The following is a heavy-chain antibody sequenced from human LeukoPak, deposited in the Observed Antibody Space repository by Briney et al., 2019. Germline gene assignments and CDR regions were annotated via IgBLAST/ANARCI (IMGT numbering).Heavy chain of an antibody. Sequence: SETLSLTCTVSGGSISSSSYYWGWIRQPPGKGLEWIGSIYYSGSTYYNPSLKSRVTISVDTSKNQFSLKLSSVTAADTAVYYCARHLGYCSSTSCSFFDYWGQGTLVTVSS. CDR1: GGSISSSSYY. J-gene: IGHJ4*02. CDR2: IYYSGST. CDR3: ARHLGYCSSTSCSFFDY. D-gene: IGHD2-2*01. V-gene: IGHV4-39*01.